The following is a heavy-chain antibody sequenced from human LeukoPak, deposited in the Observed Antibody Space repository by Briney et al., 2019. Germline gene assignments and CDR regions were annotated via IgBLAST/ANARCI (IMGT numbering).Heavy chain of an antibody. D-gene: IGHD1-26*01. J-gene: IGHJ4*02. CDR3: AKSERWELLGFGFDY. CDR1: GFTFDDYA. V-gene: IGHV3-9*01. Sequence: PGRSLRLSCAASGFTFDDYAMHWVRQAPGKGLEWVSGISWNSGSIGYADSVKGRFTISRDNAKNSLCLQMNSLRAEDTALYYCAKSERWELLGFGFDYWGQGTLVTVSS. CDR2: ISWNSGSI.